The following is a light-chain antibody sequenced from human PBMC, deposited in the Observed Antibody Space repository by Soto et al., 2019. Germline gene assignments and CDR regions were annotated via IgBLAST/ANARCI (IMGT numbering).Light chain of an antibody. CDR1: QSVSSK. V-gene: IGKV3-15*01. CDR2: GAS. Sequence: EIVLTQSPGTLSLSPGERATLSSRASQSVSSKLALYQQKPGQAPRLLFYGASTGATGIPARFSGSGCETEFSLSISSLQYEDFAVYYCQQYNNWPGTFGQGSKVDIK. J-gene: IGKJ1*01. CDR3: QQYNNWPGT.